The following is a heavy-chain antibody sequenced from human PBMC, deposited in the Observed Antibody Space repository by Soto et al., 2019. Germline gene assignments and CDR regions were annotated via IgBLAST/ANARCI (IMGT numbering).Heavy chain of an antibody. CDR3: ARGENDAFDF. V-gene: IGHV4-38-2*01. Sequence: PSETLSLTCAVSAYSINNGYYWGWIRQPPGKRLEWIGSFYRSGNTYYNPSLKSRVTISVDTSKNQFSLKLISVTAADTAVYYCARGENDAFDFWGQGTMVTASS. CDR2: FYRSGNT. J-gene: IGHJ3*01. CDR1: AYSINNGYY.